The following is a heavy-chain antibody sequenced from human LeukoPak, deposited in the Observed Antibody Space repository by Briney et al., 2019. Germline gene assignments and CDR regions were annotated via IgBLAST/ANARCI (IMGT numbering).Heavy chain of an antibody. CDR3: ARDGFTDWGHDFWSGPAYAFGI. CDR2: ISGSSSYI. D-gene: IGHD3-3*01. V-gene: IGHV3-21*01. J-gene: IGHJ3*02. Sequence: GGSLRLSCAASGFTFSSYSMNWVRQAPGKGLEWVSSISGSSSYIYYADSVKGRFTISRDNAKNSLYLQMNSLRAEDTAVYYCARDGFTDWGHDFWSGPAYAFGIWGQGTMVTVSS. CDR1: GFTFSSYS.